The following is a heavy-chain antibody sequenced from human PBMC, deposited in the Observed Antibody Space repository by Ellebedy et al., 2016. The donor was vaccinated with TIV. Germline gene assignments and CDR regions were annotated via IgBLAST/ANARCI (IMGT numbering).Heavy chain of an antibody. V-gene: IGHV4-59*08. CDR3: ARHTLRGKGYSYGYGAFDI. CDR1: GFTFSSYA. J-gene: IGHJ3*02. D-gene: IGHD5-18*01. Sequence: ESLKISCAASGFTFSSYAMTWVRQAPGKGLEWIGYIYYSGSTNYNPSLKSRVTISVDTSKNQFSLKLSSVTAADTAVYYCARHTLRGKGYSYGYGAFDIWGQGTMVTVSS. CDR2: IYYSGST.